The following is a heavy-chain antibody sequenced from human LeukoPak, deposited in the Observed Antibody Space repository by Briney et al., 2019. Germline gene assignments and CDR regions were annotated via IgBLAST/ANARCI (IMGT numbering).Heavy chain of an antibody. D-gene: IGHD5-18*01. CDR2: IIPIFGTA. J-gene: IGHJ5*02. CDR1: GDTFSSYA. CDR3: ARVTHTELSTWFDP. V-gene: IGHV1-69*06. Sequence: ASVKVSCKASGDTFSSYAFGWVRQAPGQGLEWAGGIIPIFGTANYAQKFQDRVTITADKSTSTAYMELSSLRSEDTAVYYCARVTHTELSTWFDPWGQGTLVTVSS.